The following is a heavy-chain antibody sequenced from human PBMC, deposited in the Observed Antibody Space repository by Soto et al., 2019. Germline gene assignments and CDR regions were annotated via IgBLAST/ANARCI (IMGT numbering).Heavy chain of an antibody. CDR1: GYTFTGYY. CDR3: ARDAGGSAFDI. V-gene: IGHV1-2*02. Sequence: WASVKVSCKASGYTFTGYYMHWVRQAPGQGLEWMGWINPNSGGTNYAQKFQGRVTMTRDTSISTACMELSRLRSDDTAVYYCARDAGGSAFDIWGQGTMVTVSS. J-gene: IGHJ3*02. CDR2: INPNSGGT. D-gene: IGHD3-10*01.